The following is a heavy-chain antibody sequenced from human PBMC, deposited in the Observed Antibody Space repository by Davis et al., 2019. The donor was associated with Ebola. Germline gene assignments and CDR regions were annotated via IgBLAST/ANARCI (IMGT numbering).Heavy chain of an antibody. J-gene: IGHJ4*02. CDR3: ARRRSSFDY. CDR1: GGSISSYY. Sequence: SETLSLTCTVSGGSISSYYWSWIRQPPGKGLEWIGYIYYSGSTNYNPSLKSRVTISVDTSKNQFSLKLSSVTAADTAVYYCARRRSSFDYWGQGTLVTVSS. D-gene: IGHD5/OR15-5a*01. V-gene: IGHV4-59*08. CDR2: IYYSGST.